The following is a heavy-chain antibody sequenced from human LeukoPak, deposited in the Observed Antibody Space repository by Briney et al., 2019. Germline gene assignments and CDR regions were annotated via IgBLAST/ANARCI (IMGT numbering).Heavy chain of an antibody. D-gene: IGHD3-16*01. CDR2: ISSSYTM. Sequence: GGSLRLSCAASGFTFSDYYMSWIRQAPGKGLEWVSYISSSYTMYYADSVKGRFTISRDNAKNSLYLQMNGLRAEDTAVYYCARARGPRGGVFDYWGQGTLVTVSS. V-gene: IGHV3-11*01. CDR3: ARARGPRGGVFDY. J-gene: IGHJ4*02. CDR1: GFTFSDYY.